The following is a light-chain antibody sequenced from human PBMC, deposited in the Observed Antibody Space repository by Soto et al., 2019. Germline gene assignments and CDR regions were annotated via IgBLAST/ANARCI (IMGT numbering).Light chain of an antibody. Sequence: QSALTQPASVSGSPGQSITISCTGTSSDVGGYNYVSWYQQHPGKAPKLMIYEVSNRPSGVSNRFSGSKSGNTASLTISGLQAEDEADYYCSSYTRSSTPYVFGTGTKVTVL. J-gene: IGLJ1*01. CDR3: SSYTRSSTPYV. CDR1: SSDVGGYNY. V-gene: IGLV2-14*01. CDR2: EVS.